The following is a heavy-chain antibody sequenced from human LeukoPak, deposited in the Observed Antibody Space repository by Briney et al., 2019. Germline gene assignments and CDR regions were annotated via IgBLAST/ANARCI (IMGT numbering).Heavy chain of an antibody. Sequence: SETLSLTCSVSGASISSNTYYWDWIRQSPGKGLEWIGSLYFSAGTFYNPSLKSRVAKSADTSKNQFSLKLSSVTAADTAVYYCASTIWVGELFCFWGQGTVVTVSS. D-gene: IGHD3-10*01. V-gene: IGHV4-39*01. CDR2: LYFSAGT. CDR3: ASTIWVGELFCF. J-gene: IGHJ3*01. CDR1: GASISSNTYY.